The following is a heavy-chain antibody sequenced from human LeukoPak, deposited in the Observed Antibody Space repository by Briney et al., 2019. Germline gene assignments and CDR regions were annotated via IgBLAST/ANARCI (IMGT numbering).Heavy chain of an antibody. CDR2: INPKSDGT. V-gene: IGHV1-2*02. Sequence: ASVKVSCKASGYIFTDYYLHWVRQAPGQGLEWMGWINPKSDGTKYAQNFRGRVTMTWDTSISTAYMEVSSLTSDDTAMFYCARATFDYGDYWFDPWGQGTLVTVSS. CDR3: ARATFDYGDYWFDP. D-gene: IGHD4-17*01. J-gene: IGHJ5*02. CDR1: GYIFTDYY.